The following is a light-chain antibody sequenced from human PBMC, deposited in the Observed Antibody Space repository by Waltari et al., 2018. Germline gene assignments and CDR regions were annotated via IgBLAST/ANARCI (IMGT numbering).Light chain of an antibody. CDR2: DVS. J-gene: IGLJ3*02. CDR3: CSFTSRSNWV. CDR1: SSDVGGYNY. Sequence: QSALTQPASVSGSPGQSITISCTGTSSDVGGYNYVSWYQQHPGKVPKLLLFDVSNPPPRVCDRLPGSKSSNTASLTISGLQAEDESDYYCCSFTSRSNWVFGGGTKLTVL. V-gene: IGLV2-14*01.